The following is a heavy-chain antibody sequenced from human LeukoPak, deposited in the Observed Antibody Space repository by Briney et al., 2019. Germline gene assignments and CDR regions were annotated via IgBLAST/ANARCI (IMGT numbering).Heavy chain of an antibody. CDR1: GFTFSRYS. J-gene: IGHJ3*02. Sequence: GGSLRLSCAASGFTFSRYSMNWVGQAPGKGLEGVASISSSSSYIYYADSVKGRFTISRDNAKNSLYLQMNSLRAEDTAVYYCARETSSGYADAFDIWGQGTMVTVSS. CDR3: ARETSSGYADAFDI. V-gene: IGHV3-21*01. CDR2: ISSSSSYI. D-gene: IGHD3-22*01.